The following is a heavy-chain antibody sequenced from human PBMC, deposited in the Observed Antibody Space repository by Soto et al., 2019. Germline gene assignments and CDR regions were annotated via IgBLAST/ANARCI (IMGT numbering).Heavy chain of an antibody. J-gene: IGHJ4*02. CDR1: GGSISSGGYS. CDR3: ASWPTSGY. CDR2: IYHSGST. V-gene: IGHV4-30-2*02. D-gene: IGHD6-19*01. Sequence: SETLSLTCAVSGGSISSGGYSWSWIRQPPGKGLEWIGYIYHSGSTYYNPSLKSRVTISVDTSKNQFSLKLSSVTAADTAVYYCASWPTSGYWGQGTLVTVSS.